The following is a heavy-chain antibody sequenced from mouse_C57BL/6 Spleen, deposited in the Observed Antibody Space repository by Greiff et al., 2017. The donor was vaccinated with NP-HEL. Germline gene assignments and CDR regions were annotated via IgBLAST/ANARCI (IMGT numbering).Heavy chain of an antibody. D-gene: IGHD4-1*01. J-gene: IGHJ2*01. CDR2: IYPGDGDT. CDR1: GYAFSSYW. CDR3: ARFSLGRKGYFDY. Sequence: VQLQQSGAELVKPGASVKISCKASGYAFSSYWMNWVKQRPGKGLEWIGQIYPGDGDTNYNGKSKGKATLTADKSSSTAYMQLSSLTSEDSAVYFCARFSLGRKGYFDYWGQGTTLTVSS. V-gene: IGHV1-80*01.